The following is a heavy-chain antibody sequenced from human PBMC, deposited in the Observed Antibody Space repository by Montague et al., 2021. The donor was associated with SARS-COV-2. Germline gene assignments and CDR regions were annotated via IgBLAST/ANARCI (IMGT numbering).Heavy chain of an antibody. CDR3: AKSGVAINPYYYYGMDV. D-gene: IGHD3-22*01. V-gene: IGHV3-23*01. J-gene: IGHJ6*02. Sequence: SLRLSCAASGFTFSSYALTWVRQAPGKGLEWVSAISNSGGRTYYADSVKGRFTTSRDNSKNTLYLQMNSLRGEDTAIYYCAKSGVAINPYYYYGMDVWGQGTTVTVSS. CDR2: ISNSGGRT. CDR1: GFTFSSYA.